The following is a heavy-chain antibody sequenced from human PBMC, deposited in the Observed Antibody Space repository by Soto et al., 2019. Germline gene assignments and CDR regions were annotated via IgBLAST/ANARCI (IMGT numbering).Heavy chain of an antibody. J-gene: IGHJ2*01. CDR2: IWYDGSNK. CDR3: ARAGDYNWYFDL. Sequence: QVQLVESGGGVVQPGRSLRLSCAASGFTFGSYGMHWVRQAPGKGLEWVAVIWYDGSNKYYADSVKGRFTISRDNSKNTLYLQMNSLRAEDTAVYYCARAGDYNWYFDLWGRGTLVTVSS. V-gene: IGHV3-33*01. CDR1: GFTFGSYG. D-gene: IGHD4-17*01.